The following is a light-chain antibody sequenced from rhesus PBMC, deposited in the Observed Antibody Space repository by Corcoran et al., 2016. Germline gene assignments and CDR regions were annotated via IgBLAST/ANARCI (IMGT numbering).Light chain of an antibody. CDR1: QGISSY. J-gene: IGKJ1*01. V-gene: IGKV1-28*03. CDR3: LQHNSYPWT. Sequence: DIQMTQSPSSLSASVGDTVTITCRARQGISSYLNWFQQKPGKAPKLLIYDASSLESGVPSRFSGSGSGTDFTLTISSLQPEDFAAYYCLQHNSYPWTFGQGTKVEIK. CDR2: DAS.